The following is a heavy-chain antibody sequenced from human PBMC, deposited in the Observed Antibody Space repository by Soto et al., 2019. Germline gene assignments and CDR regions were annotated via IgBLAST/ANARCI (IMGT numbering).Heavy chain of an antibody. D-gene: IGHD3-22*01. CDR1: GFTFSSYG. Sequence: GGSLRLSCAASGFTFSSYGMHWVRQAPGKGLEWVAVISYDGSNKYYADSVKGRFTISRDNSKNTLYLQMNSLRAEDTDVYYCAKDLPMIVVVIPPHGMDVWGPRTTVTVSS. CDR3: AKDLPMIVVVIPPHGMDV. V-gene: IGHV3-30*18. J-gene: IGHJ6*02. CDR2: ISYDGSNK.